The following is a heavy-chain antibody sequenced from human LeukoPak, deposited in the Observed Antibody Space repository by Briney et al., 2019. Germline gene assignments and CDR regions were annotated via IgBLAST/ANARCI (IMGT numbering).Heavy chain of an antibody. CDR2: IIPIFGTA. CDR1: GCTFSSYA. D-gene: IGHD3-22*01. V-gene: IGHV1-69*01. CDR3: ARDRSTYYYDSSGYQT. J-gene: IGHJ5*02. Sequence: SVKVSCKASGCTFSSYAISWVRQAPGQGLEWMGGIIPIFGTAKYAQKFQGRVTITADESTSTAYMELSSLRSEDTAVYYCARDRSTYYYDSSGYQTWGQGTLVTVSS.